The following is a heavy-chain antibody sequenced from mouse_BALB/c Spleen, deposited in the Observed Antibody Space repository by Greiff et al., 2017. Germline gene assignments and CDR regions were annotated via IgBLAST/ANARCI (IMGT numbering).Heavy chain of an antibody. Sequence: EVQLQESGGGLVQPGGSRKLSCAASGFTFSSFGMHWVRQAPEKGLEWVAYISSGSSTIYYADTVKGRFTISRDNPKNTLFLQMTSLKSEDTAMYCYARRTGWVYWYLDVWGAGTTVTVSS. J-gene: IGHJ1*01. CDR3: ARRTGWVYWYLDV. CDR2: ISSGSSTI. V-gene: IGHV5-17*02. CDR1: GFTFSSFG.